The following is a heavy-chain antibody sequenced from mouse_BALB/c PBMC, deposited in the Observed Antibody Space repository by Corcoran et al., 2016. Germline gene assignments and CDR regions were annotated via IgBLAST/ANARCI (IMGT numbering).Heavy chain of an antibody. J-gene: IGHJ4*01. V-gene: IGHV3-6*02. CDR3: ARVDGNYWAMDY. D-gene: IGHD2-1*01. CDR2: ISYDGSN. Sequence: DVQLQESGPGLVKPSQSLSLTCSVTGYSITSGYYWNWIRQFPGNKREWMGYISYDGSNNYNPSLKNRISITRDTSKNQFFLKLNSVTTEDTATYYCARVDGNYWAMDYWGQGTSVTVSS. CDR1: GYSITSGYY.